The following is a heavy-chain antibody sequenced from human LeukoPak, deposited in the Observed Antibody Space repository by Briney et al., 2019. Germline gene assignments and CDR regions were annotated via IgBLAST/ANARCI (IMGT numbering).Heavy chain of an antibody. CDR3: TTRSPARYCSDGACYSSADY. V-gene: IGHV3-15*07. J-gene: IGHJ4*02. D-gene: IGHD2-15*01. CDR1: GFTFSTYA. CDR2: IRSKADGGTP. Sequence: GGSLRLSCAASGFTFSTYAMHWVRQAPGKGLEWVGHIRSKADGGTPDYIAPVKGRFTISRDDSKDTLYLQMNSLNTEDTAMYYCTTRSPARYCSDGACYSSADYWGQGTLVTVSS.